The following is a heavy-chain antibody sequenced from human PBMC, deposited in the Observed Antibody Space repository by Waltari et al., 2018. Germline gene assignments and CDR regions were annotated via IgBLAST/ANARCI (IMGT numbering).Heavy chain of an antibody. J-gene: IGHJ6*02. CDR3: ARSTADYFYNYGMDV. CDR2: IDWDDDR. CDR1: GFSLTTSGMC. Sequence: QVTLRESGPALVKPTQTPTLTCTFSGFSLTTSGMCVTWIRQPPGKALEWLARIDWDDDRYYRASLKTRLTISKDTSKNQVVLTMTNMDPVDTATYYCARSTADYFYNYGMDVWGQGTTVTVSS. V-gene: IGHV2-70*15.